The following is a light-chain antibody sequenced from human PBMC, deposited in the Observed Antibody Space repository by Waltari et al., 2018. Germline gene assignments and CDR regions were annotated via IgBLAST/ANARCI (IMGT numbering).Light chain of an antibody. J-gene: IGKJ5*01. CDR3: QKYNSAPPGVT. CDR2: SAS. V-gene: IGKV1-27*01. Sequence: DIQMTQSPSSLSASIGDRVTITCRASQDISDFLAWYRQKPGKVPERLIYSASTLQSGVPSRFSGGGSGTDFTLTISSLQPEDVATYYCQKYNSAPPGVTFGQGTRLEIK. CDR1: QDISDF.